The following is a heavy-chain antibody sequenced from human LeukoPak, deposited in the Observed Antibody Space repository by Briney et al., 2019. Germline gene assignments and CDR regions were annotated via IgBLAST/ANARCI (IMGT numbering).Heavy chain of an antibody. D-gene: IGHD3-16*02. J-gene: IGHJ4*02. CDR3: ARASPTSHYDYVWGSYRYRLGFPTFDY. V-gene: IGHV4-59*12. Sequence: SETLSLTCTVSGGSISSYYWSWIRQPPGKGLEWIGYIYYSGSTNYNPSLKSRVTISVDTSKNQFSLKLSSVTAADTAVYYCARASPTSHYDYVWGSYRYRLGFPTFDYWGQGTLVTVSS. CDR1: GGSISSYY. CDR2: IYYSGST.